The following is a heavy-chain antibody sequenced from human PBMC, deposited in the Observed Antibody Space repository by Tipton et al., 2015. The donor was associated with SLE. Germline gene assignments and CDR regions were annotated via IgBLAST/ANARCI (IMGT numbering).Heavy chain of an antibody. J-gene: IGHJ1*01. Sequence: SLRLSCAASGFTLNDFQFSWIRQAPGKGLEWVSYISRSTKDIYYADSVKGRFTISRDNAKNSLYLQMNSLRVEDTGVYYCAREYYYGSVWGQGTLVTVSS. CDR1: GFTLNDFQ. V-gene: IGHV3-11*06. CDR2: ISRSTKDI. CDR3: AREYYYGSV. D-gene: IGHD3-10*01.